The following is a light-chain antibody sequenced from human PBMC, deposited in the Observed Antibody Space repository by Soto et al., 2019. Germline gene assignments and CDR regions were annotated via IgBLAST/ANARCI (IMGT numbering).Light chain of an antibody. CDR3: ETWDNQPNWV. CDR2: LEASGRY. J-gene: IGLJ3*02. V-gene: IGLV4-60*02. Sequence: QLVLTQSSSASASLGSSVKLTCTLSSGSTTYSIAWHQQQPGKAPRYLMKLEASGRYNKGSGVPDRFSGSSSGADRYLTISNLQFEDEADYYCETWDNQPNWVFGGGTKVTVL. CDR1: SGSTTYS.